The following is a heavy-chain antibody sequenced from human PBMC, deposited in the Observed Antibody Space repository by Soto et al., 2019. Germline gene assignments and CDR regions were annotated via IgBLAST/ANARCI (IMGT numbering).Heavy chain of an antibody. CDR1: GGSVSGASYY. D-gene: IGHD3-22*01. J-gene: IGHJ4*02. CDR2: VYYTGST. Sequence: SETLSLTCTVSGGSVSGASYYWSWIRQPPGKGLEWIGYVYYTGSTNYNPSLKSRVTISVDTSKNQFSLKLTSVTAADTATYYCARIQRISMIVVSKPYFDYWGQGALVTVSS. CDR3: ARIQRISMIVVSKPYFDY. V-gene: IGHV4-61*01.